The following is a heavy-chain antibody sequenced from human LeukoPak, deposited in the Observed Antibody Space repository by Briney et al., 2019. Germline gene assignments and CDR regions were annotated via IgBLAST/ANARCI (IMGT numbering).Heavy chain of an antibody. CDR2: ISAYNGNT. Sequence: ASVKVSCKASGYTFTSYGISWVRQAPGQGLEWMGWISAYNGNTNYAQKLQGRVTMTTDTSTSTAYMELRSLRSDDTAVYYCARALRGGSWHNPPYAFDIWGQGTMVTVSS. D-gene: IGHD2-15*01. V-gene: IGHV1-18*01. CDR1: GYTFTSYG. J-gene: IGHJ3*02. CDR3: ARALRGGSWHNPPYAFDI.